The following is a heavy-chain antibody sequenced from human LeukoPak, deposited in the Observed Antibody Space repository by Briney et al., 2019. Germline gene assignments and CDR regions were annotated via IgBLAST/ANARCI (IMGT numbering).Heavy chain of an antibody. V-gene: IGHV1-69*04. CDR2: IIPIFGIA. Sequence: ASVKLSCTASGGTFSSYAINWVRQAPGQGLEWMGRIIPIFGIANYAQKFQGRATITADKSTSTAYMELSSLRSEDTAVYYCARPGSNCGYDSYYFDYWGQGTLVTVPS. CDR3: ARPGSNCGYDSYYFDY. J-gene: IGHJ4*02. CDR1: GGTFSSYA. D-gene: IGHD5-12*01.